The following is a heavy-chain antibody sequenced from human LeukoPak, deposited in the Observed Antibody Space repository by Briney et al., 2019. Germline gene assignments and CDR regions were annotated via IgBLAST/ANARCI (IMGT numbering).Heavy chain of an antibody. CDR3: ASSEAVAGNNY. D-gene: IGHD6-19*01. CDR1: GGSMSSYY. Sequence: SETLSLTCTVSGGSMSSYYWSWIRQPPGKGLEWIGYIYYSGSTNYNPSLKSRVTISVDTSKNQFTLKLSSVTAADTAVYYCASSEAVAGNNYWGQGTLVTVSS. CDR2: IYYSGST. V-gene: IGHV4-59*12. J-gene: IGHJ4*02.